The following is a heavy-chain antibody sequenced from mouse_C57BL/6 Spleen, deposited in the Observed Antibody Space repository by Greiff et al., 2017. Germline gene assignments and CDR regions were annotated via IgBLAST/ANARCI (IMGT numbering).Heavy chain of an antibody. V-gene: IGHV1-64*01. Sequence: VQLQQPGAELVKPGASVKLSCKASGYTFTSYWMHWVKQRPGQGLEWIGMIHPNSGSTNYNEKFKSKATLTVDKSSSTAYMQLSSLTSEDSAVYYCARVRYSGAWFAYWGQGTLVTVSA. J-gene: IGHJ3*01. CDR3: ARVRYSGAWFAY. CDR2: IHPNSGST. D-gene: IGHD2-14*01. CDR1: GYTFTSYW.